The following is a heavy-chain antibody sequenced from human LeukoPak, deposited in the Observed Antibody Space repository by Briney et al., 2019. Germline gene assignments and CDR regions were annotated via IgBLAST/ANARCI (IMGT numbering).Heavy chain of an antibody. J-gene: IGHJ4*02. CDR2: ISAYNGNT. CDR1: GYTFTSYY. D-gene: IGHD3-10*01. V-gene: IGHV1-18*04. CDR3: ARDGGGSGSYNPLEV. Sequence: RWASVKVSCKASGYTFTSYYMHWVRQAPGQGLEWMGWISAYNGNTNYAQNLQGRVTMTTDTSTTTAYMELRSLRSDDTAVYYCARDGGGSGSYNPLEVWGQGTLVTVSS.